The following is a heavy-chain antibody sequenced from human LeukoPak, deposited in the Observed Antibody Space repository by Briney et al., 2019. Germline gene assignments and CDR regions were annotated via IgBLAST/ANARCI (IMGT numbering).Heavy chain of an antibody. V-gene: IGHV1-24*01. CDR1: GYTLTELS. CDR3: ATVIEPVTPRIKYNWFDP. J-gene: IGHJ5*02. Sequence: ASVKVSCRVSGYTLTELSMHWVRQAPGKGLEWMGGFDPEDGETIYAQKFQGRVTMTEDTSTDTAYMELSSLRSEDTAVYYCATVIEPVTPRIKYNWFDPWGQGTLVTVSS. D-gene: IGHD4-17*01. CDR2: FDPEDGET.